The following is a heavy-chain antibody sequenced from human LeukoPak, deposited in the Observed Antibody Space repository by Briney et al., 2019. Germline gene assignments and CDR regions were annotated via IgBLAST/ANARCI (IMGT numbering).Heavy chain of an antibody. CDR2: ISGNGVTT. D-gene: IGHD4-23*01. Sequence: PGGSLTLSCAASGFTFSIYAMGWVRQAPGEGLRWVSSISGNGVTTYYADSVKGRFTISRDNSKNTLYLQMNSLRAEDTALYYCAKALYGGNTVWGQGTLVTVSS. CDR1: GFTFSIYA. J-gene: IGHJ4*02. V-gene: IGHV3-23*01. CDR3: AKALYGGNTV.